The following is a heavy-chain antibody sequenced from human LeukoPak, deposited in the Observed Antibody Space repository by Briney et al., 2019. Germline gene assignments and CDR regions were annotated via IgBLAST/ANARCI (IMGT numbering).Heavy chain of an antibody. Sequence: CLRLSCAASGFTFSPSIMHWVRPAPGGRLGWVAVIYTIDRNISYGESVKGRFTISSDNSKNLLYLDMNSLSGEDTAVYYCARDRRVGAKTDALDTWGPGTMVTVSS. D-gene: IGHD1-26*01. V-gene: IGHV3-33*01. CDR2: IYTIDRNI. CDR1: GFTFSPSI. CDR3: ARDRRVGAKTDALDT. J-gene: IGHJ3*02.